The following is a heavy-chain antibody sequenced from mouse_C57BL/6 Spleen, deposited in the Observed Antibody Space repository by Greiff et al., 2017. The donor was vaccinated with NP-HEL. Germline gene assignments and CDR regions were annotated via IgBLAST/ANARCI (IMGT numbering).Heavy chain of an antibody. Sequence: QVQLQQSRAELVKPGASLKISCKASGYAFSSYWMNWVKQRPGKGLEWIGQIYPGDGDTNYNGKFKGKATLTADKSSSTAYMQLSSLTSEDSAVYFCARTRDEYFDVWGTGTTVTVSS. D-gene: IGHD3-3*01. CDR2: IYPGDGDT. CDR1: GYAFSSYW. CDR3: ARTRDEYFDV. V-gene: IGHV1-80*01. J-gene: IGHJ1*03.